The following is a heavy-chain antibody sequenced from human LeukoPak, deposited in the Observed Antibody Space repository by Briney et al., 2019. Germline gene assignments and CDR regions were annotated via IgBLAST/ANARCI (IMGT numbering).Heavy chain of an antibody. D-gene: IGHD2-8*01. Sequence: GGSLRLSCAASGFTFSSYAMHWVRQAPGKGLEWVAVIAYDGSNKYYADSVKGRFTISRDNSKNALYLQMNSLRGEDTAVYHCARRRRCPPDLCYQRYYYMDVWGKGTTVTVSS. J-gene: IGHJ6*03. CDR2: IAYDGSNK. V-gene: IGHV3-30*04. CDR1: GFTFSSYA. CDR3: ARRRRCPPDLCYQRYYYMDV.